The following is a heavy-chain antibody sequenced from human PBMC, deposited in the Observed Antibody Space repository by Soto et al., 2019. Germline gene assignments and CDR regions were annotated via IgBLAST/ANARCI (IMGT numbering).Heavy chain of an antibody. Sequence: QVQLQESGPGLVKPSETLSLTCTVSGGSISSYYWSWIRQPPGKGLEWIGYIYYSGSTNYNPSLKSRVTISVDTSKNQFSLKRSSVTAADTAVYYCASGRVRYYYDSPWGQGTLVTVSS. V-gene: IGHV4-59*01. D-gene: IGHD3-22*01. CDR1: GGSISSYY. CDR3: ASGRVRYYYDSP. J-gene: IGHJ5*02. CDR2: IYYSGST.